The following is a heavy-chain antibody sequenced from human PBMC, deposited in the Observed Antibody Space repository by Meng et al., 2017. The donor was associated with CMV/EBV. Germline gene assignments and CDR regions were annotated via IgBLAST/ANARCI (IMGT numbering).Heavy chain of an antibody. J-gene: IGHJ6*02. CDR2: IYSGGST. D-gene: IGHD3-3*01. V-gene: IGHV3-53*01. CDR3: AATYYDFWRYGMDV. CDR1: GFTVSSNY. Sequence: GESLQISCAASGFTVSSNYMSWVRQAPGKGLEWVSVIYSGGSTYYADSVTGRFTISRDNSKNTLYLQMNSLRAEDPAVYYCAATYYDFWRYGMDVWGQGTTVTVSS.